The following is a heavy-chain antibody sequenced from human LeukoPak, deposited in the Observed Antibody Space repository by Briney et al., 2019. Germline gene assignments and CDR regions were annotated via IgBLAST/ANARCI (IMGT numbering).Heavy chain of an antibody. CDR1: GGSISSSSYY. CDR2: IYYSGST. J-gene: IGHJ4*02. Sequence: PSETLSLTCTVSGGSISSSSYYWGWIRQPPGKGLEWIGSIYYSGSTYYNPSLKSRVTISVDTSKNQFSLKLSSVTAADTAVYYCARVRTPNDFWSGFGSFDYWGQGTLVTVSS. D-gene: IGHD3-3*01. CDR3: ARVRTPNDFWSGFGSFDY. V-gene: IGHV4-39*07.